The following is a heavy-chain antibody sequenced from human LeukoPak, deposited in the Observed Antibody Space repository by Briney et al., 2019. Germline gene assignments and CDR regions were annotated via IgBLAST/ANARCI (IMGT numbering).Heavy chain of an antibody. V-gene: IGHV3-23*01. CDR1: GFTFSSYA. CDR2: ISGSGGST. D-gene: IGHD3-9*01. Sequence: PGGSLRLSCAASGFTFSSYAMSWVRQAPGKGLEWVSAISGSGGSTYYADSVKGRFTISRDNSKNTLYLQMNSLRAEDTAVYYCAKTEGPTYYDILTRHAFDIWGQGTMVTVSS. J-gene: IGHJ3*02. CDR3: AKTEGPTYYDILTRHAFDI.